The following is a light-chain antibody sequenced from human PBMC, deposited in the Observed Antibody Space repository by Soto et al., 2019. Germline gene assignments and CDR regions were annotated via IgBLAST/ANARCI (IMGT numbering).Light chain of an antibody. CDR1: SSDVGAYNY. V-gene: IGLV2-14*01. Sequence: QSALTQPASVSGSPGQSITISCTGTSSDVGAYNYVSWYQQHPGKAPKLMIDEVSNRPSGVSHRFPGSKSDNTASLTISGLQTDDEADYYCSSYTSSRTLVFGTGTKVTVL. CDR3: SSYTSSRTLV. J-gene: IGLJ1*01. CDR2: EVS.